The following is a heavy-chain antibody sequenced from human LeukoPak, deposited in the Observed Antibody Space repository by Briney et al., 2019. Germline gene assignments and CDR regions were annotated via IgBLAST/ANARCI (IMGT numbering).Heavy chain of an antibody. J-gene: IGHJ4*02. Sequence: GGSLRLSCAASGFTFSSYSMNWVRQAPGKGLEWVSSISSNSSYIYYADSVKGRFTISRDNAKNSLYLQMNSLRAEDTAVYYCARVEMATIGDYWGQGTLVTVSS. D-gene: IGHD5-12*01. V-gene: IGHV3-21*01. CDR1: GFTFSSYS. CDR3: ARVEMATIGDY. CDR2: ISSNSSYI.